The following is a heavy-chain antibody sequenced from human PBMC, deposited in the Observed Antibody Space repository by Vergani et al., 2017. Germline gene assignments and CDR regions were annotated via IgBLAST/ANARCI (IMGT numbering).Heavy chain of an antibody. Sequence: QITLKESGPTLVKPTQTLTLTCTFSGFSLNTRGVSVAWIRQPPGKALDCLALIYWNDDQHYSPSLNNRVTITKDTSKNQVVLTMTNMDYVDTGTYYCVYRKTEYGTTGCFYPFYYYYYMDVWGKGATVTVSS. V-gene: IGHV2-5*04. D-gene: IGHD1-7*01. CDR3: VYRKTEYGTTGCFYPFYYYYYMDV. CDR2: IYWNDDQ. CDR1: GFSLNTRGVS. J-gene: IGHJ6*03.